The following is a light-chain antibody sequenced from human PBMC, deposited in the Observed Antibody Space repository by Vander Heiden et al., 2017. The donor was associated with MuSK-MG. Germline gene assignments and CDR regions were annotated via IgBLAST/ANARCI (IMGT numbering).Light chain of an antibody. J-gene: IGLJ2*01. V-gene: IGLV3-1*01. CDR3: QAWDSSTVV. CDR1: KMGDKY. CDR2: QDT. Sequence: SYELTQSPPVSVSPGQTASITCSGDKMGDKYVCWYQQKPGQSPVLVIYQDTKRPSGIPERFSASNSGNTATLTISGTQAMDEADYYCQAWDSSTVVFGRGTKLTVL.